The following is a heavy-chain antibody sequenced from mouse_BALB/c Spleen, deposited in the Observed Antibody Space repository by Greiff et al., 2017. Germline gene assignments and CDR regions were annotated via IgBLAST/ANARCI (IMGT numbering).Heavy chain of an antibody. J-gene: IGHJ4*01. D-gene: IGHD1-1*01. Sequence: EVQLQEPGPGLVKPSQSLSLTCTVTGYSITSDYAWNWIRQFPGNKLEWMGYISYSGSTSYNPSLKSRISITRDTSTNQFFLQLNSVTTEDTATYDCANNYGAMDYWGQGTSVTVSS. CDR2: ISYSGST. CDR1: GYSITSDYA. CDR3: ANNYGAMDY. V-gene: IGHV3-2*02.